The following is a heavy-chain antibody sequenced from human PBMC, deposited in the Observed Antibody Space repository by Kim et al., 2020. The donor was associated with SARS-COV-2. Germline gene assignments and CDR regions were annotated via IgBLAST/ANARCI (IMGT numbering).Heavy chain of an antibody. CDR3: AIISLLKGIRDRPLFDP. Sequence: SETLSLTCTVSGGSISSSSYYWGWIRQPPGKGLEWIGSIYYSGSTYYNPSLKSRVTISVDTSKNQFSLKLSSVTAADTAVYYCAIISLLKGIRDRPLFDPWGQGTLVTVSS. D-gene: IGHD6-6*01. V-gene: IGHV4-39*01. CDR1: GGSISSSSYY. CDR2: IYYSGST. J-gene: IGHJ5*02.